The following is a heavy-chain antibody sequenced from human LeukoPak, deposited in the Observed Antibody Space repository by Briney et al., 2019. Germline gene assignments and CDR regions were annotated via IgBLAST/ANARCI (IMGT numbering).Heavy chain of an antibody. CDR3: ARYYDSSGVDY. Sequence: SETLSLTCTVSGGSISSSSYYWGWIRQPPGKGLEWIGSIYYSGSTHYNPSLKSRVTISVDTSKNQFSLKLSSVTAADTAVYYCARYYDSSGVDYWGQGTLVTVSS. CDR1: GGSISSSSYY. J-gene: IGHJ4*02. D-gene: IGHD3-22*01. CDR2: IYYSGST. V-gene: IGHV4-39*01.